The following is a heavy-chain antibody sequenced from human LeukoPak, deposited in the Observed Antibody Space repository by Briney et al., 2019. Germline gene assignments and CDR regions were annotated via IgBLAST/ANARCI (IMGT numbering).Heavy chain of an antibody. V-gene: IGHV1-18*04. J-gene: IGHJ6*03. D-gene: IGHD2-15*01. CDR2: MSAYNGNT. Sequence: ASVKVSCKASGYTFTSYYMHWVRQAPGQGLEWMGWMSAYNGNTNYAQKLQGRVTMTTDTSTSTAYMELRSLRSDDTAVYYCARGGHCSGGSCYPEQYYYYYYMDVWGKGTTVTVSS. CDR1: GYTFTSYY. CDR3: ARGGHCSGGSCYPEQYYYYYYMDV.